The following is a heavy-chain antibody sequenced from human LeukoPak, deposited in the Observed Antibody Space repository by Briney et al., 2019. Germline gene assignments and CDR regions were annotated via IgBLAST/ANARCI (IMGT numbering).Heavy chain of an antibody. CDR2: IYSSGST. Sequence: SETLSLTCTVSGGSISSTSYYWGWIRQPPGKGLEWIGSIYSSGSTYYSPSLKSRVTISEDTSKAHFPLKLSSVTAADTAVYYCGRAPDYWGQGTLVTVSS. V-gene: IGHV4-39*02. J-gene: IGHJ4*02. CDR3: GRAPDY. CDR1: GGSISSTSYY.